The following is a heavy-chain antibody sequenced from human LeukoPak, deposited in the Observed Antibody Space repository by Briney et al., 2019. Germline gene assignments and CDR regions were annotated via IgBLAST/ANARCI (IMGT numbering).Heavy chain of an antibody. V-gene: IGHV4-34*01. CDR2: INHSGST. Sequence: LRLSCAASGFTFSSYAMSWVRQPPGKGLEWIGEINHSGSTNYNPSLKSRVTISVDTSKNQFSLKLSSVTAADTAVYYCARGFLYCSGGSCYKSNWFDPWGQGTLATVSS. CDR1: GFTFSSYA. CDR3: ARGFLYCSGGSCYKSNWFDP. J-gene: IGHJ5*02. D-gene: IGHD2-15*01.